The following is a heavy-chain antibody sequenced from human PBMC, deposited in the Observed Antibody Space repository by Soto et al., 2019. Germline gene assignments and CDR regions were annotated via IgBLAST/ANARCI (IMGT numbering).Heavy chain of an antibody. D-gene: IGHD2-15*01. J-gene: IGHJ4*02. CDR3: ALLYCSGGSCYFDY. V-gene: IGHV4-34*01. CDR2: INHSGST. CDR1: GGSFSGYY. Sequence: SETLSLTCAVYGGSFSGYYWSWIRQPPGKGLEWIGEINHSGSTNYNPSLKSRVTISVDTSKNQFSLKLSSVTAADTAVYYCALLYCSGGSCYFDYWGQGTLVTVSS.